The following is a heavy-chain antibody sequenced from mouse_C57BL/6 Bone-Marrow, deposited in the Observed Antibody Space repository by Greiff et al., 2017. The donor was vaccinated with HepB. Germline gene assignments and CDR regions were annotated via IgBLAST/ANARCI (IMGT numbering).Heavy chain of an antibody. CDR3: ARKRTTVAFDY. D-gene: IGHD1-1*01. Sequence: QVQLQQSGAELVKPGASVKISCKASGYAFSSYWMNWVKQRPGKGLEWIGQIYPGDGDTNYNGKFKGKATLTADKSSSTAYMQLSSLTSEDSAVYFCARKRTTVAFDYWGQGTTLTVSS. J-gene: IGHJ2*01. V-gene: IGHV1-80*01. CDR2: IYPGDGDT. CDR1: GYAFSSYW.